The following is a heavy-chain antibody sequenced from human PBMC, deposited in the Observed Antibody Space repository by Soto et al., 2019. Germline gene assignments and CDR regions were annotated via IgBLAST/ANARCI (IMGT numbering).Heavy chain of an antibody. CDR2: IYPGDSDT. CDR1: GYSFTSYW. J-gene: IGHJ6*02. Sequence: GESLKISCKGSGYSFTSYWIGWVRPMPGKSLEWMGIIYPGDSDTRYSPSFQGQVTISADKSISTAYLQWSSLKASDTAMYYCARTAAAGKYYYGVDVWGQGTTVTVSS. CDR3: ARTAAAGKYYYGVDV. D-gene: IGHD6-13*01. V-gene: IGHV5-51*01.